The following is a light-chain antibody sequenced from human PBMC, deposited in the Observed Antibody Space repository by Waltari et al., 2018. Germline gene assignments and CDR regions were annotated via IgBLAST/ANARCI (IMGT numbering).Light chain of an antibody. J-gene: IGLJ3*02. CDR3: AGWDDSLNGPV. V-gene: IGLV1-44*01. CDR1: LSNIESNT. Sequence: QSVLTQPSSASGTPGRRVTISCSGSLSNIESNTVNWYRQRPGTAPKLLISGDNQRPSGVPERFSGSKSGTSASRAISGLQSADEADYYCAGWDDSLNGPVFGGGTKLTVL. CDR2: GDN.